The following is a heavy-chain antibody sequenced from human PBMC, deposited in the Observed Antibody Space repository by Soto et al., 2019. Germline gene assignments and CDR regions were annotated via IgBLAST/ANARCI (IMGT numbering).Heavy chain of an antibody. J-gene: IGHJ5*02. D-gene: IGHD6-6*01. CDR2: ISSSSSYI. CDR1: GFTFSSYS. CDR3: ARSGIAARPFWFDP. V-gene: IGHV3-21*01. Sequence: EVQLVESGGGLVKPGGSLRLSCAASGFTFSSYSMNWVRQAPGKGLEWVSSISSSSSYIYYADSVKGRFPISRDNAKKSLYLQMNSLRAEDTAVYYCARSGIAARPFWFDPWGQGTLVTVSS.